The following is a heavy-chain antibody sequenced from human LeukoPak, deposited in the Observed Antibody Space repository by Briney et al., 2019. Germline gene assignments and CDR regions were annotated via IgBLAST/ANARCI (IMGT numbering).Heavy chain of an antibody. CDR2: INPNSGGT. Sequence: ASVKVSCKASGYTFTGYYMHWVRQAPGQGLEWMGWINPNSGGTNYAQKFQGRVTMTRDTSISTAYMELSRLRSDDTAVYYCAREIRSWGMSCYFDYWGQGTLVTVSS. V-gene: IGHV1-2*02. CDR1: GYTFTGYY. J-gene: IGHJ4*02. D-gene: IGHD2-15*01. CDR3: AREIRSWGMSCYFDY.